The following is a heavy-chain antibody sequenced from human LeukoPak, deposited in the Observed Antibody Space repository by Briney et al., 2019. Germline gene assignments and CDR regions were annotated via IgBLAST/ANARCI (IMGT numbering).Heavy chain of an antibody. J-gene: IGHJ4*02. V-gene: IGHV3-23*01. CDR1: GFTFSSYA. Sequence: GGSLRLSYAASGFTFSSYAMSWVRQAPGKGLEWVSAISGSGGSTYYADSVEGRFTISRDNSKNTLYLQMNSLRAEDTAVCYCAKVVSGSWYEGLDYWGQGTLVTVSS. CDR3: AKVVSGSWYEGLDY. CDR2: ISGSGGST. D-gene: IGHD6-13*01.